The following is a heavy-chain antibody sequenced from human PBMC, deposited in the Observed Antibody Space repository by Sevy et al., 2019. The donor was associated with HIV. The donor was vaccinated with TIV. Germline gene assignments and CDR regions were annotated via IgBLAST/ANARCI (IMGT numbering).Heavy chain of an antibody. Sequence: GGSLRLSCAASGFTFSSYWMSWVRQAPGKGLEWVANIKQDGSEKYYVDSVKGGFTISRDNAKNSLYLQMNSLRAEDTAVYYCAREGWGYSNSPRYFDYWGQGTLVTVSS. J-gene: IGHJ4*02. CDR1: GFTFSSYW. D-gene: IGHD4-4*01. CDR3: AREGWGYSNSPRYFDY. V-gene: IGHV3-7*01. CDR2: IKQDGSEK.